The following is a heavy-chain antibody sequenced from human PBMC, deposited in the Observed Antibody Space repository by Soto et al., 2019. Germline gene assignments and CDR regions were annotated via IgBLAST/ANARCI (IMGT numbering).Heavy chain of an antibody. CDR1: GFTFSNYA. CDR3: AGRSSGWYFDY. J-gene: IGHJ4*02. D-gene: IGHD6-19*01. V-gene: IGHV3-23*01. CDR2: ISGSGGST. Sequence: EVQLLESGGGLVQPGGSLRLSCAAPGFTFSNYAMNWVRQAPGKGLEWVSVISGSGGSTYYADSVKGRFTISRDNSKNTLYLQMHILRGEDTAVYYCAGRSSGWYFDYWGQGTLVTVSS.